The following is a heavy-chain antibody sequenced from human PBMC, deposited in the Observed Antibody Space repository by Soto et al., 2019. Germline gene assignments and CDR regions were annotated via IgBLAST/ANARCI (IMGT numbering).Heavy chain of an antibody. Sequence: SETLSLTCTVSGGSISSYYWSWIRQPPGKGLEWIGYIYYSGSTNYNPSLKSRVTISVDTSKNQFSLKLSSVTAADTSVYYCARGKAARPLDYWGQGTLVTVSS. CDR3: ARGKAARPLDY. D-gene: IGHD6-6*01. J-gene: IGHJ4*02. CDR1: GGSISSYY. CDR2: IYYSGST. V-gene: IGHV4-59*01.